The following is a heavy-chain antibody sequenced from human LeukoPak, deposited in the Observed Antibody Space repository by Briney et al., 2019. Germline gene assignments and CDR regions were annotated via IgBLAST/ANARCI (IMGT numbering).Heavy chain of an antibody. D-gene: IGHD1-26*01. CDR3: AKEGGSYLKHLDY. V-gene: IGHV3-23*01. CDR2: ISGSGGST. CDR1: GFTFSSYA. J-gene: IGHJ4*02. Sequence: GESLKISCAASGFTFSSYAMSWVRQASGKGLEWVSAISGSGGSTYYADSVKGRFTISRDNSKNTLYLQMNSLRAEDTAVYYCAKEGGSYLKHLDYWGQGTLVTVSS.